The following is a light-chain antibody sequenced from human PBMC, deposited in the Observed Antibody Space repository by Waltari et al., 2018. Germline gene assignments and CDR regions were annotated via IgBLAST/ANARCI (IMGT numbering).Light chain of an antibody. CDR2: KAS. CDR3: LQYNKYSLFT. Sequence: DIHMTQSPSTLSASVGDTVIITCRASQNINTWLAWYQQKPGRAPKLLIYKASNLQSGVQSRFSGSGSGTEFTLTISSLQPGDFATYYCLQYNKYSLFTFGPGTNVDIK. V-gene: IGKV1-5*03. J-gene: IGKJ3*01. CDR1: QNINTW.